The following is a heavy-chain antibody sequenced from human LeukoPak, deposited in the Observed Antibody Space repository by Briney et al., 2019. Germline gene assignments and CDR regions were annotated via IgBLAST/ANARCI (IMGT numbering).Heavy chain of an antibody. CDR1: GYTFNDYY. Sequence: ASVKVSCKASGYTFNDYYMHWVRQAPGQGLEWIGRINPDSGGTDYAQKFQDRVTMTRDTSITTAYMDLSRLRSDDTAVYYCAREYSSSYDDYWGQGTLVTVSS. CDR2: INPDSGGT. V-gene: IGHV1-2*02. D-gene: IGHD6-6*01. J-gene: IGHJ4*02. CDR3: AREYSSSYDDY.